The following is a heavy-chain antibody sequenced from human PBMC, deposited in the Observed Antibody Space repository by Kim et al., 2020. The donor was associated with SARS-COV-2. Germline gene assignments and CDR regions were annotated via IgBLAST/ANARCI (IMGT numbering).Heavy chain of an antibody. Sequence: SETLSLTCTVSGGSISSSSYYWGWIRQPPGKGLEWIGSIYYSGSTYYNPSLKSRVTISVDTSKNQFSLKLSSVTAADTAVYYCARQGYPLRDGYYYGSGSYYNYYYYGMDVWGQGTTVTVSS. V-gene: IGHV4-39*01. CDR3: ARQGYPLRDGYYYGSGSYYNYYYYGMDV. J-gene: IGHJ6*02. CDR2: IYYSGST. CDR1: GGSISSSSYY. D-gene: IGHD3-10*01.